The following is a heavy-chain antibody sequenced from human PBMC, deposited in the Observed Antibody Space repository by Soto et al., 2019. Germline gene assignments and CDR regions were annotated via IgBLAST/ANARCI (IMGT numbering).Heavy chain of an antibody. Sequence: PXGSLRLSCAASGFTFSSYAMSWVRQAPGKGLEWVSAISGSGDKTYYADSVKGRFTISRDNSKNTLYLQMNSLRAEDTAVYYCAKDGKIAAAGTWVKYFDYWGQGTLVTVSS. J-gene: IGHJ4*02. CDR2: ISGSGDKT. V-gene: IGHV3-23*01. CDR1: GFTFSSYA. D-gene: IGHD6-13*01. CDR3: AKDGKIAAAGTWVKYFDY.